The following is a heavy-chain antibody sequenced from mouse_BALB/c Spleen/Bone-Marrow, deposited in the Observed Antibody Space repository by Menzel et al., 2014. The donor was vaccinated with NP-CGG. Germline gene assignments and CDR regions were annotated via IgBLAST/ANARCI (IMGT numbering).Heavy chain of an antibody. CDR2: INPSNGGT. Sequence: QVQLQQPGAELVKPGASVKLSCKASGYTFTSYYMYWVKQRPGQGIEWIGEINPSNGGTNFNEKFKSKATLTVDKSSSTAFMQLSSLTSEDSAVYYCTREGDSLVAYWCQGTLVTVSA. V-gene: IGHV1S81*02. CDR3: TREGDSLVAY. CDR1: GYTFTSYY. D-gene: IGHD6-2*01. J-gene: IGHJ3*01.